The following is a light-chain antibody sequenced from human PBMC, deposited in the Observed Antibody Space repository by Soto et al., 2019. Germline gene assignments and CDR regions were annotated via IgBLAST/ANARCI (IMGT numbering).Light chain of an antibody. Sequence: EIVLTQSPATLSLSPGDTATLSCRASQSVSTWLTWYQQKPGQAPRLLIYDASNRATGIPARFSGSGSGTDFTLTISSLEPEDFAVYYCQQRSNWITFDQGTRLEIE. CDR2: DAS. J-gene: IGKJ5*01. CDR3: QQRSNWIT. V-gene: IGKV3-11*01. CDR1: QSVSTW.